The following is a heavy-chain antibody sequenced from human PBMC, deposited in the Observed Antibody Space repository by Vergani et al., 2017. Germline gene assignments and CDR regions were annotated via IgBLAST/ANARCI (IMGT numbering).Heavy chain of an antibody. CDR1: GFTFNQYG. CDR2: TWYDGNNK. CDR3: AKSGWLQHFGAHYFDS. Sequence: QVQLVESGGGVVQPGRSLRLSCAASGFTFNQYGMQWVRQAPGKGLEWVAVTWYDGNNKQYADSVKGRFTISRDNSKSTMYLQMNSLRDEDTGVYYCAKSGWLQHFGAHYFDSWGQGILVTVSS. D-gene: IGHD5-24*01. J-gene: IGHJ4*02. V-gene: IGHV3-33*06.